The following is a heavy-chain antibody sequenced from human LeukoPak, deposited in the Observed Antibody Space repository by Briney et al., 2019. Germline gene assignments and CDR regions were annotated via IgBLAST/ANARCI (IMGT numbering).Heavy chain of an antibody. V-gene: IGHV3-30*02. CDR1: GFTFSSYG. J-gene: IGHJ4*02. Sequence: PGGSLRLSCAASGFTFSSYGMHWVRQAPGKGLEWVAFIHYGGTNKYYADSVKGRFTISRDNSKNTLYLQMNSLRAEDTAVYYCARASYDILTGYPAPPDYWGQGTLVTVSS. D-gene: IGHD3-9*01. CDR3: ARASYDILTGYPAPPDY. CDR2: IHYGGTNK.